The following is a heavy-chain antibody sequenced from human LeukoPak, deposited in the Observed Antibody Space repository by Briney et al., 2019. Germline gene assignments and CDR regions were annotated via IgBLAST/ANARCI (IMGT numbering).Heavy chain of an antibody. CDR3: ARGGYSYGSSPWFDS. J-gene: IGHJ5*01. V-gene: IGHV4-30-4*08. CDR2: IYYSGST. Sequence: SQTLSLTCTVSGGSISSGDYYWSWIRQPPGKGLEWIGYIYYSGSTYYNPSLKSRVTISVDTSKNQFSLKLSSVTAADTAVYYCARGGYSYGSSPWFDSWGQGTLVTVSS. D-gene: IGHD5-18*01. CDR1: GGSISSGDYY.